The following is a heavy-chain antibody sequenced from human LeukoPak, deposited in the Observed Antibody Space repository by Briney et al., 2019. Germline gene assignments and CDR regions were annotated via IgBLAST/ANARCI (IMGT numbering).Heavy chain of an antibody. J-gene: IGHJ3*02. CDR3: ARLLSTVTRAFDI. V-gene: IGHV1-18*01. CDR1: GYTFTSYD. D-gene: IGHD4-17*01. Sequence: ASVKVSCKASGYTFTSYDINWVRQAPGQGLEWMGWISAYNGNTNYAQKLQGRVTMTTDTSTSTAYMELRSLRSDDTAVYYCARLLSTVTRAFDIWGQGTMVTVSS. CDR2: ISAYNGNT.